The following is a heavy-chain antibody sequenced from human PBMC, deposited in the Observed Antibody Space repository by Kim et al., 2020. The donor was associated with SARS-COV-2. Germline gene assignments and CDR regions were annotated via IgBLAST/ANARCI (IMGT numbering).Heavy chain of an antibody. CDR1: GGSFSGYY. J-gene: IGHJ4*02. V-gene: IGHV4-34*01. Sequence: SETLSLTCAVYGGSFSGYYWSWIRQPPGKGLEWIGEINHSGSTNYNPSLKSRVTISVDTSKNQFSLKLSSVTAADTAVYYCARASITMFTRPFDYWGQGTLVTVSS. CDR2: INHSGST. D-gene: IGHD3-10*02. CDR3: ARASITMFTRPFDY.